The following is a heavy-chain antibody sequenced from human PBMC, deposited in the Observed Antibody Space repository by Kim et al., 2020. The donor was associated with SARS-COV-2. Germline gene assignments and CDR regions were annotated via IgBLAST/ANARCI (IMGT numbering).Heavy chain of an antibody. J-gene: IGHJ6*02. D-gene: IGHD3-10*01. Sequence: GGSLRLSCAASGFTFSSYSMNWVRQAPGKGLEWVSSISSSSSYVYYADSVKGRFTISRDNAKNSLYLQMNSLRAEDTAVYYCARPIVRITMVRGVIPHDYYYYGMDVWGQGTTVTVSS. CDR3: ARPIVRITMVRGVIPHDYYYYGMDV. CDR1: GFTFSSYS. CDR2: ISSSSSYV. V-gene: IGHV3-21*01.